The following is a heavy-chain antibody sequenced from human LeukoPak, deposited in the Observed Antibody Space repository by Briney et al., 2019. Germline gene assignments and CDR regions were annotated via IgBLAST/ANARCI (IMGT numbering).Heavy chain of an antibody. Sequence: SQTLSLTCTVSGGSISSGGYYWSWIRQHPGKGLEWIGYIYYSGSTYYNPSLKGRVTISVDTSKNQFSLKLSSVTAADTAVYYCARSDYSSSWYGSGWFDPWGQGTLVTVSS. CDR3: ARSDYSSSWYGSGWFDP. D-gene: IGHD6-13*01. CDR2: IYYSGST. CDR1: GGSISSGGYY. J-gene: IGHJ5*02. V-gene: IGHV4-31*03.